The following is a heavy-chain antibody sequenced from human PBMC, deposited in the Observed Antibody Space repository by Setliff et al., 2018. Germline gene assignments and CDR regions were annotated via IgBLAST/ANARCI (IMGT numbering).Heavy chain of an antibody. J-gene: IGHJ6*02. CDR1: GFSLGAYE. CDR2: ISSSGTAM. CDR3: ARDVVSGWYRRNNYFGVDV. D-gene: IGHD6-19*01. Sequence: PGGSLRLSCAASGFSLGAYEFNWVRQAPGKGLEWVSYISSSGTAMYYVDSVKGRFTISRDNAKNSLYLQMNSLRVEDTAVYYCARDVVSGWYRRNNYFGVDVWGQGTTVTVSS. V-gene: IGHV3-48*03.